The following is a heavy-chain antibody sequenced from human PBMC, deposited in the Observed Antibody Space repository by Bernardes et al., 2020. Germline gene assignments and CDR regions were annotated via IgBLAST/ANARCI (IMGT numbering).Heavy chain of an antibody. D-gene: IGHD3-10*01. J-gene: IGHJ4*02. CDR2: IYYSGST. CDR3: ARSSGGSYYFDY. V-gene: IGHV4-59*01. CDR1: GGSISSYY. Sequence: ETLSLTCTVSGGSISSYYWSWIRQPPGKGLEWIGYIYYSGSTNYNPSLKSRVTISVDTSKNQFSLKLSSVTAADTAVYYCARSSGGSYYFDYWGQGTLVTVSS.